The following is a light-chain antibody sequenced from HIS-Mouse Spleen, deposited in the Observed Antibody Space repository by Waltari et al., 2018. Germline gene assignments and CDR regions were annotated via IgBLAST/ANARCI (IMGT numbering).Light chain of an antibody. J-gene: IGLJ3*02. CDR3: QSADSSGTGWV. V-gene: IGLV3-25*03. CDR1: ALPKQY. Sequence: SYELTQPPSVSVSPGQTARITCSGDALPKQYAHWYQQKPGQAPVLAIYKDSERPSGIPGRFSGSSSGTTVTLTISGVQAEDEADYYCQSADSSGTGWVFGGGTKLTVL. CDR2: KDS.